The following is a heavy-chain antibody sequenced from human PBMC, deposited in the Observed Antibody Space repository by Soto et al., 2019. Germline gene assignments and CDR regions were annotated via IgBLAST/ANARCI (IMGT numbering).Heavy chain of an antibody. CDR2: IYYSGST. V-gene: IGHV4-39*01. J-gene: IGHJ4*02. D-gene: IGHD2-21*02. Sequence: LSLTCTVSGGSISSSSYYWGWIRQPPGKGLEWIGSIYYSGSTYYNPSLKSRVTISVDTSKNQSSLKLSSVTAADTAVYYCARHLKVVTAIHFDYWGQGTLVTVSS. CDR1: GGSISSSSYY. CDR3: ARHLKVVTAIHFDY.